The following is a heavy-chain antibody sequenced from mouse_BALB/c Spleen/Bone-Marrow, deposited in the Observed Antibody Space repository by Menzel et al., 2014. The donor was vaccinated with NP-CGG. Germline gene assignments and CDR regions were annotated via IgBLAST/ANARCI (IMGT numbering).Heavy chain of an antibody. V-gene: IGHV5-4*02. D-gene: IGHD1-1*01. Sequence: DVHLVESGGGLVNPGGSLKLSCAASGFIFSDYYMYWVRQTPEKRLEWVATISDGGSYTYYPDSVKGRFTISRDHAKNDLYLQMSSLKSEDTAMYYCARGIRYYGSIYGYLDVWGAGTAVTVSS. CDR2: ISDGGSYT. J-gene: IGHJ1*01. CDR3: ARGIRYYGSIYGYLDV. CDR1: GFIFSDYY.